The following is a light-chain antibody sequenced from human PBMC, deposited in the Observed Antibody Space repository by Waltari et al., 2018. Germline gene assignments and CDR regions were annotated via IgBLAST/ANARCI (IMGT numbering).Light chain of an antibody. CDR2: LGS. CDR1: QDLLHSNEYNY. J-gene: IGKJ2*01. V-gene: IGKV2-28*01. CDR3: MQALQTPLT. Sequence: DIVMTQSPLSLPVTPGEPASISCRSSQDLLHSNEYNYLAWYLQRAGQSPQLLIYLGSYRAPGVPDRFSVSGSGTDFTLKISRVEAEDVGVYYCMQALQTPLTFGQGTKLEIK.